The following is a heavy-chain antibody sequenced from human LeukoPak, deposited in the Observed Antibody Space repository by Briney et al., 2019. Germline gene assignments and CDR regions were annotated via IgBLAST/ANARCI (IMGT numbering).Heavy chain of an antibody. D-gene: IGHD6-19*01. CDR1: GGSISSRY. V-gene: IGHV4-4*07. CDR3: ARVGSGWYYFGY. CDR2: IHSSGNT. Sequence: SETLSLTCTVSGGSISSRYWSWIRQPAGKGLECIGRIHSSGNTNYKSSLKSRATMSVDTSKNQFSLKLTSVTAADTAVYYCARVGSGWYYFGYWGQGTLVTVSS. J-gene: IGHJ4*02.